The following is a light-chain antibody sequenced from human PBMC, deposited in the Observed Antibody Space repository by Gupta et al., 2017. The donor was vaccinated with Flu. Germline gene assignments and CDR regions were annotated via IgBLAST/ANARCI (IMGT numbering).Light chain of an antibody. CDR2: KVS. J-gene: IGKJ4*01. V-gene: IGKV1-5*03. CDR3: QQHSSSPLT. CDR1: QSISSW. Sequence: DNQTTQSPSILSASVGDRVTMTCRASQSISSWLAWYQQKPGKAPKILIQKVSNLESGVPSRFIGRGFGTEFTLTISGLQPDDFAGYYCQQHSSSPLTFGRGTKVEIE.